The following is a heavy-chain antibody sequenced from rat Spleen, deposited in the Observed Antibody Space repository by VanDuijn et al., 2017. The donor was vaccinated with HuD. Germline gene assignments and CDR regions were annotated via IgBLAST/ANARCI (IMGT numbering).Heavy chain of an antibody. D-gene: IGHD1-12*03. Sequence: QVQLKESGPGLVQPSQTLSLTCTVSGFSLSSYGVIWVRQPPGKGLEWMGVIWTGGSTAYNSLLKSRLSISRDISKSQVFLKMNSLQTEDTATYYCARVPYYDGYYHGYVMDAWGQGASVTVSS. CDR2: IWTGGST. CDR1: GFSLSSYG. J-gene: IGHJ4*01. V-gene: IGHV2-30*01. CDR3: ARVPYYDGYYHGYVMDA.